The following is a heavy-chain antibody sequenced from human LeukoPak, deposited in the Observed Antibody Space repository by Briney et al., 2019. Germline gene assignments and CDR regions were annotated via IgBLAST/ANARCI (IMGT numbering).Heavy chain of an antibody. J-gene: IGHJ4*02. Sequence: ASVNVSCKASGYTFTDYYMHWVRQAPGQGLEWMGWINPNSGGTNYAQMFQGRVTMTRDTSINTAYMELSSLSSDDTAIYYCARYSNSSPLVYWGQGTQVTVSS. CDR3: ARYSNSSPLVY. CDR2: INPNSGGT. V-gene: IGHV1-2*02. D-gene: IGHD6-6*01. CDR1: GYTFTDYY.